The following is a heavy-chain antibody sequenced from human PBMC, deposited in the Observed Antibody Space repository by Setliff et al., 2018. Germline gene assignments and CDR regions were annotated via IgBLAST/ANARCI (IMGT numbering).Heavy chain of an antibody. J-gene: IGHJ4*02. V-gene: IGHV4-39*07. CDR1: GDSISPGTHN. CDR2: IYYSGST. Sequence: SETLSLTCTVSGDSISPGTHNWGWIRQPPGKGLEWLGSIYYSGSTNYNPSLESRVTILIDKSKNQFSLNLTSVTAADTAVYYCARARSLDFDYWGQGMLGTVPQ. CDR3: ARARSLDFDY.